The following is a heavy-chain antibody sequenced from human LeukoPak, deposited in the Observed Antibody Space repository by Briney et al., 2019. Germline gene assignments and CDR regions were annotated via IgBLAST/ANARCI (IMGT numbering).Heavy chain of an antibody. V-gene: IGHV1-2*02. Sequence: GASVKVSCKASGYTFTGYYMHWVRQAPGQGLEWMGWINPNSGGTNYAQKFQGRATMTKDTSTDTAYMELSSLRSEDTAVYYCATWYYYDSSDYYLADYWGQGTLVTVSS. J-gene: IGHJ4*02. CDR3: ATWYYYDSSDYYLADY. CDR1: GYTFTGYY. CDR2: INPNSGGT. D-gene: IGHD3-22*01.